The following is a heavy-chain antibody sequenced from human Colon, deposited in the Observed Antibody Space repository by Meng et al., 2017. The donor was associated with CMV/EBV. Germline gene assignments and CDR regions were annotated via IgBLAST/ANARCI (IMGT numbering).Heavy chain of an antibody. CDR1: GYTFTAYY. V-gene: IGHV1-2*02. D-gene: IGHD6-19*01. J-gene: IGHJ4*02. CDR2: INPNTGGT. CDR3: AKNGTLGTGWFDVDY. Sequence: ASVKVSCKASGYTFTAYYMHWVRQAPGQGLEWMGWINPNTGGTNYPQKFQGRVTMTRDTSINTAYMELSRLRSDDTAVYYCAKNGTLGTGWFDVDYWGQGTLVTVSS.